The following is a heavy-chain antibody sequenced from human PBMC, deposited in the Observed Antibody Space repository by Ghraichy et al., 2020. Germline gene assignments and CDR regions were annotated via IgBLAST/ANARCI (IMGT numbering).Heavy chain of an antibody. CDR2: ISADTGDT. V-gene: IGHV1-3*01. Sequence: ASVKVSCKASGYTFGSYPLHWVRQAPVQILEWMGWISADTGDTHYSQKFQGRVTITRNTSANTAYMDLSGLTYEDTALYYCASSTSSTYRSGRNLPLDYWGHGTLVTVSS. J-gene: IGHJ4*01. CDR1: GYTFGSYP. CDR3: ASSTSSTYRSGRNLPLDY. D-gene: IGHD3-10*01.